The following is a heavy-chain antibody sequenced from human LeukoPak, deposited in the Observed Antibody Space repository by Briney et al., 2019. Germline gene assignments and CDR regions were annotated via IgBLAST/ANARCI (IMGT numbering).Heavy chain of an antibody. J-gene: IGHJ4*02. CDR3: ASGSMTGYWY. CDR2: ISSNGGST. CDR1: GFTFSSYA. Sequence: GESLKISCAASGFTFSSYAMHWVRQAPGKGLEYVSAISSNGGSTYYANSVKGRFTISGDNSKNTLYLQMGSLRAEDMAVYYCASGSMTGYWYWGQGTLVTVSS. V-gene: IGHV3-64*01. D-gene: IGHD3-9*01.